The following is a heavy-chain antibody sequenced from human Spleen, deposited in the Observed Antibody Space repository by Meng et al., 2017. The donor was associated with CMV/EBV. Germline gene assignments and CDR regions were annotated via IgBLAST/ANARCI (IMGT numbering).Heavy chain of an antibody. CDR2: ITPIIGVT. CDR3: ARSVETAMTPYDAFDI. J-gene: IGHJ3*02. CDR1: GTFSSYT. Sequence: GTFSSYTISWVRQAPGQGLERMGRITPIIGVTKHAQKFQVRVTITADKSSNTAYMELRGLRSDDTAAYYCARSVETAMTPYDAFDIWGQGTMVTVSS. V-gene: IGHV1-69*02. D-gene: IGHD5-18*01.